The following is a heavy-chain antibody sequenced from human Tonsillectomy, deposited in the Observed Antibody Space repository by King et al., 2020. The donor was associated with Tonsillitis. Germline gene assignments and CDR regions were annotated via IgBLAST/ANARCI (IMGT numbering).Heavy chain of an antibody. CDR3: ARTEIEWELLGAMDV. D-gene: IGHD1-26*01. CDR1: GFTFSDYY. CDR2: SSRSGSTL. Sequence: VQLVESGGGLVKPGGSLRLSCAASGFTFSDYYMSWIRQAPGKGLEWVSYSSRSGSTLYYAYSVKGRFTNSRDNAKNSLYLQMNSLRAEETAVYYCARTEIEWELLGAMDVWGQGTTVTVSS. J-gene: IGHJ6*02. V-gene: IGHV3-11*01.